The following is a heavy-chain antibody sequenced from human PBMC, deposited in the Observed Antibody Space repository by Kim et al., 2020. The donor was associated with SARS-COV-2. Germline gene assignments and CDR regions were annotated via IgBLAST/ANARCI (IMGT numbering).Heavy chain of an antibody. Sequence: NPSLKIRSLISDDTSKNQFSLKLTSVTPADTAVYFCARDGYGSGSYGWFDPWGQGTLVTVSS. CDR3: ARDGYGSGSYGWFDP. D-gene: IGHD3-10*01. V-gene: IGHV4-59*01. J-gene: IGHJ5*02.